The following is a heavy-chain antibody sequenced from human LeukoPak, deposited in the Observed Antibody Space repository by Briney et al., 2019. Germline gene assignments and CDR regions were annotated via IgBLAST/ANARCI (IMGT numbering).Heavy chain of an antibody. V-gene: IGHV1-46*01. Sequence: ASVKVSCKASGYTFTSYYMHWVRQAPGQGLEWMGIINPNGGSTGYAQKFQGRVTMTRDTSTSTVYMDLSSLRSEDTAVYYCARREMVTITGAFDIWGQGTVVTVSS. J-gene: IGHJ3*02. CDR2: INPNGGST. D-gene: IGHD5-24*01. CDR3: ARREMVTITGAFDI. CDR1: GYTFTSYY.